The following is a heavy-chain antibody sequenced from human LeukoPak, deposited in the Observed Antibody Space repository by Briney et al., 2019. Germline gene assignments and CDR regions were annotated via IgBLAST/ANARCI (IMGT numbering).Heavy chain of an antibody. Sequence: PRGSLRLSCAASGFTFSSYGMHWVRQAPGKVLEWVAFIRYDGSNKYYADSVKGRFTISRDNSKNTLYLQMNSLRAEDTAVYYCAKNKGTAMASYYFDYWGQGTLVTVSS. CDR2: IRYDGSNK. CDR1: GFTFSSYG. CDR3: AKNKGTAMASYYFDY. V-gene: IGHV3-30*02. D-gene: IGHD5-18*01. J-gene: IGHJ4*02.